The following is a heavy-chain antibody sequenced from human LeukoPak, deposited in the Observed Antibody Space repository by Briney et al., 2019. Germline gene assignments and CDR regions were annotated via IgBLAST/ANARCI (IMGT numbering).Heavy chain of an antibody. CDR3: ARRFGIAVAGPFDY. CDR1: GFTFDDYA. V-gene: IGHV3-9*01. CDR2: ISWNSGSI. D-gene: IGHD6-19*01. J-gene: IGHJ4*02. Sequence: GRSLRLSCAASGFTFDDYAMHWVRQAPGKGLEWVSGISWNSGSIGYADSVKGRFTISRDNAKNSLYLQMNSLSAEDTALYYCARRFGIAVAGPFDYWGQGTLVTVSS.